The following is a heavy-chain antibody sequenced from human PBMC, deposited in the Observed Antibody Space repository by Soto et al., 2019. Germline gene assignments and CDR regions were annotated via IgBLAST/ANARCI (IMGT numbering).Heavy chain of an antibody. CDR1: GYTFTNYG. D-gene: IGHD6-13*01. CDR2: IIPIFGTA. Sequence: QVQLVQSGAEVKKPGASVKVSCKASGYTFTNYGISWVRQAPGQGLEWMGWIIPIFGTANYAQKFQGRVTITADESTSTAYMELSSLRSEDTAVYYCARDVIAAAGTAGWGQGTLVTVSS. V-gene: IGHV1-69*13. CDR3: ARDVIAAAGTAG. J-gene: IGHJ4*02.